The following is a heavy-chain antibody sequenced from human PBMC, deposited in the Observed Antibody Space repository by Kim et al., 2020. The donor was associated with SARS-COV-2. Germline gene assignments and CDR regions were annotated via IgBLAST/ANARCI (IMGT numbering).Heavy chain of an antibody. V-gene: IGHV4-59*01. D-gene: IGHD5-12*01. CDR1: GGSISSYY. CDR2: IYYSGST. CDR3: ARGSLSGRWALEMATIPLDY. J-gene: IGHJ4*02. Sequence: SETLSLTCTVSGGSISSYYWSWIRQPPGKGLEWIGYIYYSGSTNYNPSLKSRVTISVDTSKNQFSLKLSSVTAADTAVYYCARGSLSGRWALEMATIPLDYWGQGTLVTVSS.